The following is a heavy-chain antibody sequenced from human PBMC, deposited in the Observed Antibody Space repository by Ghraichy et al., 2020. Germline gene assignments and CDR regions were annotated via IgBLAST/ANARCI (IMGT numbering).Heavy chain of an antibody. CDR1: GFTFSSDA. J-gene: IGHJ3*02. Sequence: GGSLRLSCAASGFTFSSDAMSWVRQAPGKGLEWVSAITGDGGGTYYADSVKGRFTISRDNSKNTLYLQMNSLRAEDTALYYCAKKYCSTSSCYVFAFDIWGQGTMFTVSS. V-gene: IGHV3-23*01. D-gene: IGHD2-2*01. CDR3: AKKYCSTSSCYVFAFDI. CDR2: ITGDGGGT.